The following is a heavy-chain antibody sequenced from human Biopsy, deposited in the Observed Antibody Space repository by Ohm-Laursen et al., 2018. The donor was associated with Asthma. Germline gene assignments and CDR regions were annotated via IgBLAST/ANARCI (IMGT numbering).Heavy chain of an antibody. Sequence: SLTLSCAATGFTVTSYSMHWERQSPGRRPEYVSFIATDGSNKFYADSVKGRFTVSRDNSKHTLYLHMIGLRADDTGVYYCVKDHSAGYYYFDDWGQGAQVTVSS. CDR2: IATDGSNK. V-gene: IGHV3-64D*08. CDR1: GFTVTSYS. J-gene: IGHJ4*02. D-gene: IGHD2-21*01. CDR3: VKDHSAGYYYFDD.